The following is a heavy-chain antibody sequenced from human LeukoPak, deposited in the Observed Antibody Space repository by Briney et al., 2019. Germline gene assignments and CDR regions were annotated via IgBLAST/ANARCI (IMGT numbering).Heavy chain of an antibody. V-gene: IGHV4-39*02. CDR1: GGSISSSSYY. D-gene: IGHD6-13*01. Sequence: PSETLSLTCTVSGGSISSSSYYWGWIRQPPGTGLEWIGSIYYNGSTYYNPSLKSRVTISVDTSKNQFSLKLSSVTAADTAVYYCARDSGLAAAGTDRNWFDPWGQGTLVTVSS. CDR2: IYYNGST. CDR3: ARDSGLAAAGTDRNWFDP. J-gene: IGHJ5*02.